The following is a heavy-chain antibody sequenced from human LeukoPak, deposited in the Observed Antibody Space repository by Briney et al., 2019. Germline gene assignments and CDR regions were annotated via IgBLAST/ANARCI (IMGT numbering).Heavy chain of an antibody. J-gene: IGHJ4*02. CDR1: GYTFTSYA. CDR3: ARSEGQEGYFDY. CDR2: INAGNGNT. V-gene: IGHV1-3*01. Sequence: ASVKVSCKASGYTFTSYAMRWVRQAPGQRLEWMGWINAGNGNTKYSQKFQGRVTITRDTSACTAYMELSSLRSEDTAVYYCARSEGQEGYFDYWGQGTLVTVSS.